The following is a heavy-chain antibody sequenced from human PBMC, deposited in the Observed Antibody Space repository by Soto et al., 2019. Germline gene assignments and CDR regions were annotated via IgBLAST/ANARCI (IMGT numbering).Heavy chain of an antibody. V-gene: IGHV4-59*12. CDR1: GGSISSYY. Sequence: SETLSLTCTVSGGSISSYYWSWIRQPPGKGLEWIGEINHSGSTNYNPSLKSRVTISVDTSKNQFSLKLSSVTAADTAVYYCARGLRYFDWLPPSYYYYYMDVWGKGTTVTVSS. D-gene: IGHD3-9*01. J-gene: IGHJ6*03. CDR3: ARGLRYFDWLPPSYYYYYMDV. CDR2: INHSGST.